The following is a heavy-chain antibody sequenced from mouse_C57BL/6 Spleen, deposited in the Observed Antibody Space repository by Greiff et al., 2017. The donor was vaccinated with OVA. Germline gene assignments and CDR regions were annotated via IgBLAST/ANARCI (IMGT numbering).Heavy chain of an antibody. CDR3: ASRDGYFYWYFDV. Sequence: VQLQQSGPELVKPGASVKISCKASGYTFTDYYMNWVKQSHGKSLEWIGDINPNNGGTSYNQKFKGKATLTVDKSSSTAYMELRSLTSEDSAVYYCASRDGYFYWYFDVWGTGTTVTVSS. D-gene: IGHD2-3*01. CDR2: INPNNGGT. V-gene: IGHV1-26*01. CDR1: GYTFTDYY. J-gene: IGHJ1*03.